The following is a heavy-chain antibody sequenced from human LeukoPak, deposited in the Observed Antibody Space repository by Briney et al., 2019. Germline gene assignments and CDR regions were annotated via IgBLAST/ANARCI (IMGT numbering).Heavy chain of an antibody. V-gene: IGHV3-23*01. J-gene: IGHJ4*02. CDR3: AKILTRNKGYYFDY. CDR1: GFLFRGYV. Sequence: GGSLRLSCAASGFLFRGYVMTWIRQAPGQGLQWVSTINGGGDSTYYADSVKGRFTVSRDNSNNTLFLQIGSLRPEDTAVYYCAKILTRNKGYYFDYWGQGTLVTVSS. D-gene: IGHD2/OR15-2a*01. CDR2: INGGGDST.